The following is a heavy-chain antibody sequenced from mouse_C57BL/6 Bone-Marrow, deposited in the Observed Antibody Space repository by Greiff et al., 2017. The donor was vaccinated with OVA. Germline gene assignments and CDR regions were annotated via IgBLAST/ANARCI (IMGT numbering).Heavy chain of an antibody. CDR2: ISAGGSYT. CDR3: ARTFHFDY. CDR1: GFTFSSYA. V-gene: IGHV5-4*01. J-gene: IGHJ2*01. Sequence: EVHLVESGGGLVKPGGSLKLSCAASGFTFSSYAMSWVRQTPEKRLEWVATISAGGSYTYYPDNVKGRFTISRDNAKNNLYLQMSHLKSEDTAMYNCARTFHFDYWGQGTTLTVSS.